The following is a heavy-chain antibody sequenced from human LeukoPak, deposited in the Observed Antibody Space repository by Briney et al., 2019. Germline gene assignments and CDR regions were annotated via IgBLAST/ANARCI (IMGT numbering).Heavy chain of an antibody. J-gene: IGHJ3*02. CDR1: GGSISSYY. CDR3: ARLEVVPAANTAFDI. V-gene: IGHV4-59*08. CDR2: IYYSGST. D-gene: IGHD2-2*01. Sequence: SETLSLTCTVSGGSISSYYWSWIRQPPGKGLEWIGYIYYSGSTNYNPSLKSRVTISVDTSKNQFSLKLSSVTAADTAVYYCARLEVVPAANTAFDIWGQGTMVTVSS.